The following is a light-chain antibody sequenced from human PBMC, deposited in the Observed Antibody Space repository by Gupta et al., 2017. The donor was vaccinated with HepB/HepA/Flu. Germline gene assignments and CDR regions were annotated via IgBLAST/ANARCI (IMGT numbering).Light chain of an antibody. CDR2: QDS. CDR1: KLGDKY. Sequence: SYELTQPPSVSVSPGQTASITCSGDKLGDKYACWYQQKPGQSPVLVIYQDSKRPSGIPERFSGSNSGKTANMTISGTQAMDEAYYYCQAWDSRTLVFGGGTKLTVL. CDR3: QAWDSRTLV. J-gene: IGLJ2*01. V-gene: IGLV3-1*01.